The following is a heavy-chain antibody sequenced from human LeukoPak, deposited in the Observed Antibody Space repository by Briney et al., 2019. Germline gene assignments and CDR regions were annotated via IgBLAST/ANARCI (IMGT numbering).Heavy chain of an antibody. CDR1: GGSISSGDYY. J-gene: IGHJ4*02. V-gene: IGHV4-30-4*01. Sequence: PSQTLSLTCTVSGGSISSGDYYWSWIRQPPGKGLEWIGYIYYSGSTYYNPSLKSRVTISVDTSKNQCSLKLSSVTAADTAVYYCAREAAAGTRLVDYWGQGTLVTVSS. D-gene: IGHD6-13*01. CDR2: IYYSGST. CDR3: AREAAAGTRLVDY.